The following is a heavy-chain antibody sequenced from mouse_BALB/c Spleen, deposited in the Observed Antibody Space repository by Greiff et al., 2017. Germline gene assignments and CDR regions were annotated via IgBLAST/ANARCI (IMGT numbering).Heavy chain of an antibody. D-gene: IGHD1-1*02. CDR1: GYAFSSSW. J-gene: IGHJ4*01. CDR2: IYPGDGDT. V-gene: IGHV1-82*01. Sequence: QVQLKESGPELVKPGASVKISCKASGYAFSSSWMNWVKQRPGQGLEWIGRIYPGDGDTNYNGKFKGKATLTADKSSSTAYMQLSSLTSVDSAVYFCASLYGPYAMDYWGQGTTVTVSS. CDR3: ASLYGPYAMDY.